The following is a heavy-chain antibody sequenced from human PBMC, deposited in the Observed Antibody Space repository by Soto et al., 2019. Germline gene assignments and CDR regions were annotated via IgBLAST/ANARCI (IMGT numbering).Heavy chain of an antibody. Sequence: SETLSLTFDVYGGSFSTYYWSWIRQPPGKGLEWIGEINHSGNTNYNPSLKSRVTISVDTSRNQFSLKLSSVTAADTAVYFCARERSNSPDCLDDWGQGTMVTVSS. J-gene: IGHJ4*02. V-gene: IGHV4-34*01. CDR1: GGSFSTYY. CDR3: ARERSNSPDCLDD. CDR2: INHSGNT. D-gene: IGHD6-6*01.